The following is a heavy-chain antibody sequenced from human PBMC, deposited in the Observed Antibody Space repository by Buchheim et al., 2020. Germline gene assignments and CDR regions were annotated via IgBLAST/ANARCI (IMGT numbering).Heavy chain of an antibody. CDR3: ASYDSSVIDY. CDR1: VGSISSYY. V-gene: IGHV4-59*01. CDR2: IYYSGST. Sequence: QVQLQESGPGLVKPSEPLSLTCTVSVGSISSYYWSWIRQPPGKGLEWIGYIYYSGSTNYNPSLKSRVTISVDTSNNQFSLNLSSVTAADTAVYYCASYDSSVIDYWGQGTL. D-gene: IGHD3-22*01. J-gene: IGHJ4*02.